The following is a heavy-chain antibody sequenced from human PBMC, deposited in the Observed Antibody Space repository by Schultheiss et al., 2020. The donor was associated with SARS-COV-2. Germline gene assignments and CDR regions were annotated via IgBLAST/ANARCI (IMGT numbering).Heavy chain of an antibody. CDR3: ARDRSGGYYYDY. J-gene: IGHJ4*02. CDR1: GFIFSSYS. V-gene: IGHV3-21*06. D-gene: IGHD1-26*01. Sequence: GGSLRLSCAASGFIFSSYSINWVRQAPGKGLEWVSSISSRSNYIYYEDSVKGRFTVSRDNAKSSLSLQMNSLRAEDTAIYYCARDRSGGYYYDYWGQGTLVTVSS. CDR2: ISSRSNYI.